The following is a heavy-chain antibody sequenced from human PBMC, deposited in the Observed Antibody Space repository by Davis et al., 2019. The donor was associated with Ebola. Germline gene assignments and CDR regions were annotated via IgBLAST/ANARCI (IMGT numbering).Heavy chain of an antibody. CDR2: ISYDGSNK. Sequence: GESLKISCAASGFTFSSYAMHWVRQAPGKGLEWVAVISYDGSNKYYADSVKGRFTISRDNSKNTLYLQMNSLRAEDTAVYYCAKVVATPTGYYYGMDVWGQGTTVTVSS. CDR3: AKVVATPTGYYYGMDV. CDR1: GFTFSSYA. V-gene: IGHV3-30-3*01. J-gene: IGHJ6*02. D-gene: IGHD2-15*01.